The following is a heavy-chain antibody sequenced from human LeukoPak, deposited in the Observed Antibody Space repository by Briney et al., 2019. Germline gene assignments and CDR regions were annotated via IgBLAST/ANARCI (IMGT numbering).Heavy chain of an antibody. CDR2: IKAQTDGATT. J-gene: IGHJ4*02. V-gene: IGHV3-15*01. CDR1: GFTFCKTW. Sequence: GGSLRLSCVASGFTFCKTWMSLVRQSPGRGRGWLCRIKAQTDGATTDYADPVQGTFIISRDDSKNTLFPQMLRLKTEGTALYFCNMAPRYNSGWSGGFWGQGSPVTVSS. CDR3: NMAPRYNSGWSGGF. D-gene: IGHD6-13*01.